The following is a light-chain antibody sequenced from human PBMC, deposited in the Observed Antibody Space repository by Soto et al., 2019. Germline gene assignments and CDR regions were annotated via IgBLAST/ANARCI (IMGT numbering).Light chain of an antibody. Sequence: EKVMTQSPATLSVSPGERATLSCRASQSIGSWLAWYQQKPGQPPRLLIYGASTRATGIPARFSGSGSGTEFTLTISSLQSEDFAAYYCQQYDSWPLTFGGGTKVQIK. V-gene: IGKV3-15*01. CDR2: GAS. J-gene: IGKJ4*01. CDR3: QQYDSWPLT. CDR1: QSIGSW.